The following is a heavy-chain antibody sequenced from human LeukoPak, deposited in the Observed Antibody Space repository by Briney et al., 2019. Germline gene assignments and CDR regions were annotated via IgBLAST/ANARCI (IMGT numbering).Heavy chain of an antibody. CDR3: ARAAHTAYVLGRYYYYAMDV. D-gene: IGHD3-10*01. CDR2: ISYAGSNN. Sequence: GGSLRLSCAASGFTFSSYTMDWVRQAPGKGLEWVARISYAGSNNYYADSVKGRFTISSDNPKNTLYLQMDSLRAEDTAVYYCARAAHTAYVLGRYYYYAMDVWGQGTTVTVSS. J-gene: IGHJ6*02. V-gene: IGHV3-30-3*01. CDR1: GFTFSSYT.